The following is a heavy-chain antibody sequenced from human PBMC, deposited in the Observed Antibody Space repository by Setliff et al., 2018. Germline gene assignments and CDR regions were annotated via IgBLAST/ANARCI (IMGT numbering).Heavy chain of an antibody. CDR3: AKGSGSYYGLFDY. CDR2: ISWNSGSV. J-gene: IGHJ4*02. CDR1: GLPFSNSN. Sequence: PGGSLRLSCVASGLPFSNSNMNWVRQAPGEGLEWVSSISWNSGSVDYADSVKGRFTISRDSDKNSLFLHMDSLKTDDTAFYYCAKGSGSYYGLFDYWGRGTLVTVSS. D-gene: IGHD3-10*01. V-gene: IGHV3-9*01.